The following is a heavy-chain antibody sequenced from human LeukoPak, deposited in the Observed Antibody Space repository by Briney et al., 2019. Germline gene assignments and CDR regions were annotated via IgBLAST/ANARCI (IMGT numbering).Heavy chain of an antibody. J-gene: IGHJ3*02. D-gene: IGHD6-19*01. V-gene: IGHV1-69*06. CDR3: ARVYSSGGDAFDI. Sequence: GASVKVSCKASGGAFSSYAISWMRQAPGQGLEWMGGIIPIFGTANYAQKFQGRVTITADKSTSTAYMELSSLRSEDTAVYYCARVYSSGGDAFDIWGQGTMVTVSS. CDR2: IIPIFGTA. CDR1: GGAFSSYA.